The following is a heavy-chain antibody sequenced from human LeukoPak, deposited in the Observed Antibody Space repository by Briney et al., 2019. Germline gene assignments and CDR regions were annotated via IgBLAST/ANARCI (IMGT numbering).Heavy chain of an antibody. V-gene: IGHV1-2*02. CDR3: ARGLRECSSTSCYIVPYFDY. J-gene: IGHJ4*02. CDR1: GYSFTGYY. CDR2: INPNSGDT. Sequence: ASVKVSCKASGYSFTGYYIHWVRQAPGQGLEWMGWINPNSGDTSYAQKFQGRVTMTRDTSISTAYMEVSRLTSDDTAVYYCARGLRECSSTSCYIVPYFDYWGQGTLVTVSS. D-gene: IGHD2-2*02.